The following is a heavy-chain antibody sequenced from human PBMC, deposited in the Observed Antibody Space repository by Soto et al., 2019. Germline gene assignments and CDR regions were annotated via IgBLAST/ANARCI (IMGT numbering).Heavy chain of an antibody. Sequence: GGSLRLSCAASDFTFSNAWINWVRQAPGKGLEWVSLIGESGTPTYYADSVKGRFTISRDNSGNTLFLEMYSLRAEDTAVYYCARYIPGVRYYGMDVWGQGTTVTVSS. CDR1: DFTFSNAW. CDR2: IGESGTPT. V-gene: IGHV3-23*01. J-gene: IGHJ6*02. CDR3: ARYIPGVRYYGMDV. D-gene: IGHD2-2*01.